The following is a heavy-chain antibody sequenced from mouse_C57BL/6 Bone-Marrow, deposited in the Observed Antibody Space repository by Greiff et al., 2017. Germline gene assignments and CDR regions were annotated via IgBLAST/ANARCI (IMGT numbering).Heavy chain of an antibody. CDR3: ARLFITTVRFAY. Sequence: ESGPGLVKPSQSLSLTCSVTGYSITSGYYWNWIRQFPGNKLEWMGYISYDGSNNYNPSLKNRISITLDTSKNQFFLKLNSVTTEDTATYYCARLFITTVRFAYWGQGTLVTVSA. CDR1: GYSITSGYY. V-gene: IGHV3-6*01. D-gene: IGHD1-1*01. J-gene: IGHJ3*01. CDR2: ISYDGSN.